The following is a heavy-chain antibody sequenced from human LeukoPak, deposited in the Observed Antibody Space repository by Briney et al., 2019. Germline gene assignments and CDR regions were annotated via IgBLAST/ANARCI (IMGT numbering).Heavy chain of an antibody. CDR2: ISGSGDST. CDR3: AKDRGPYAGIANNWLDP. CDR1: GFTFNIYA. J-gene: IGHJ5*02. V-gene: IGHV3-23*01. Sequence: PGGSLRLSCSASGFTFNIYAMNWVRQAPGKGLEWVSAISGSGDSTYYADSVKGRFIISRDTSKNMLYLQMNSLRAEDTAVYYCAKDRGPYAGIANNWLDPWGQGTLVTVSS. D-gene: IGHD2-8*01.